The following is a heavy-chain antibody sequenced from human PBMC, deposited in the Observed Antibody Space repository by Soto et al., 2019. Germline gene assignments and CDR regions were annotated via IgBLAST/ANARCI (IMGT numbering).Heavy chain of an antibody. CDR1: GFTFSSYD. J-gene: IGHJ6*03. D-gene: IGHD6-19*01. CDR3: ARGTSSGYYYMDV. V-gene: IGHV3-13*01. Sequence: GRSLRLSCAASGFTFSSYDLHRVRQATGKGMEWVSAIGTGCESDVPGAVKGRFTISRENAKNSLYLQMNSLRAGDTAVYYCARGTSSGYYYMDVWGKGTTVTVSS. CDR2: IGTGCES.